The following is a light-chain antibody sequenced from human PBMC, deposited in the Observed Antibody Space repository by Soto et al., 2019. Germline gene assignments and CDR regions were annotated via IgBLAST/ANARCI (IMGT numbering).Light chain of an antibody. CDR3: QQYTTYPLT. J-gene: IGKJ4*01. V-gene: IGKV1-5*03. CDR2: KAS. CDR1: ESISNW. Sequence: DIQMTQSPSSLSASVGDRVTITCRASESISNWLAWYQQKPGKAPKLLIFKASNLERGVPSRFSGSGSGTEFTLTINSLQPDDFVTYSCQQYTTYPLTFGGGTKVEIK.